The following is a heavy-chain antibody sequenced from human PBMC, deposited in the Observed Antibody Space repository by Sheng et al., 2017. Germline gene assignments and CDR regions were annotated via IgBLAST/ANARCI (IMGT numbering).Heavy chain of an antibody. J-gene: IGHJ3*01. Sequence: QPQLQESGSGLVKPSQTLSLTCVVSGGSISTGAYSWSWIRQPPGKAWSGLVTSIIVGVPTTTRPRESSHHVSGQVQDLFSLRLSSVTAADTAVYYCARGGIYYYDSSGYYEVAFDVWGQGTMVTVSS. CDR3: ARGGIYYYDSSGYYEVAFDV. CDR2: SIIVGVP. V-gene: IGHV4-30-2*01. CDR1: GGSISTGAYS. D-gene: IGHD3-22*01.